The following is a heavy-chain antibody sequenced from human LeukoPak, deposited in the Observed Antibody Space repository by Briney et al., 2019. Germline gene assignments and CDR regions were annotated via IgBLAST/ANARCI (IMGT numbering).Heavy chain of an antibody. CDR2: IYSGGST. V-gene: IGHV3-53*01. D-gene: IGHD1-1*01. Sequence: GGFLRLSCAASGFTVSSNYMSWVRQAPGKGLEWVSVIYSGGSTYYADSVKGRFTISRDNSKNTLYLQMNSLRVDDTAVYYCARDPAPATGAFDIWGQGTMVTIS. CDR3: ARDPAPATGAFDI. CDR1: GFTVSSNY. J-gene: IGHJ3*02.